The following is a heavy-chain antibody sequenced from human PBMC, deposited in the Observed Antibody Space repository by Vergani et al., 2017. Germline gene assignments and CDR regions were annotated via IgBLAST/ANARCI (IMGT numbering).Heavy chain of an antibody. V-gene: IGHV4-61*02. CDR3: ARVRRDDSSGYYYYYGMDG. CDR2: IYTSGAT. J-gene: IGHJ6*02. Sequence: QVQLQESGPGLVKPSQTLSPTCTVSGGSFSTGGQSWTWLRQSAGKGLEWIGRIYTSGATNYNPSLRSRAIMSVDASKKQFSLKLTSVTAADTAGYYCARVRRDDSSGYYYYYGMDGWSQGTTVTVSS. D-gene: IGHD3-22*01. CDR1: GGSFSTGGQS.